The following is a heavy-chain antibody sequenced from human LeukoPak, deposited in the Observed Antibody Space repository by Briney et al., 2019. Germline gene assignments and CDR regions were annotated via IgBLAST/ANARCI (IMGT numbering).Heavy chain of an antibody. J-gene: IGHJ4*02. CDR2: ISNTGDT. D-gene: IGHD6-19*01. V-gene: IGHV4-4*08. CDR3: ARYSGGWPYYFDF. CDR1: GGSISIYY. Sequence: SETLSLTCTVSGGSISIYYWSWIRQPPGKGLEWIGHISNTGDTNCNPSLKSRVAISLDTSKNQFSLQLSSVTAADTAVYFCARYSGGWPYYFDFWGPGALVTVSS.